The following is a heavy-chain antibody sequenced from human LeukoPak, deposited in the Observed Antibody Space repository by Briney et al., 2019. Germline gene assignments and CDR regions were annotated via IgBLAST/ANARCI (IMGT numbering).Heavy chain of an antibody. J-gene: IGHJ4*02. Sequence: SETLSLTCTVSGGSISSYYWSWIRQPPGKGLEWIGYIDNSGRTNYNPSLQSRVTISVDTSKNQFSLKLSSVTAADTAVYSCERNGESYSFDYWGQGTLLTVSS. CDR3: ERNGESYSFDY. V-gene: IGHV4-59*01. CDR1: GGSISSYY. CDR2: IDNSGRT. D-gene: IGHD1-26*01.